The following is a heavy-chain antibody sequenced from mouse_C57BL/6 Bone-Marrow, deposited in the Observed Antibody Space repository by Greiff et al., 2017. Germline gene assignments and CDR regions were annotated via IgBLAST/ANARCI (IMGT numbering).Heavy chain of an antibody. D-gene: IGHD2-5*01. Sequence: EVKLQESGGGLVKPGGSLKLSCAASGFTFSSYAMSWVRQTPAKRLEWVATISDGGSYTYYPDNVKGRFTISRDNAKNNLYLQMSHLKSEDTAMYYCARDPGPLYYSNWGFAYWGQGTLVTVSA. V-gene: IGHV5-4*01. CDR2: ISDGGSYT. CDR3: ARDPGPLYYSNWGFAY. CDR1: GFTFSSYA. J-gene: IGHJ3*01.